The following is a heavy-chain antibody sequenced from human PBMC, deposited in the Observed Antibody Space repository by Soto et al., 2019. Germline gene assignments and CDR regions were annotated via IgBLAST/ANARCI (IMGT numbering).Heavy chain of an antibody. J-gene: IGHJ4*02. V-gene: IGHV3-7*01. CDR3: ARDCSSISSYVVY. CDR1: GFTFSNYW. D-gene: IGHD2-2*01. Sequence: QPGGSLRLSCAASGFTFSNYWMTWVRQAPGKGLEWVANINQDGSETYYVDSVKGRFTISRDNAKDSLYLQMNSLRAEDTAVYYCARDCSSISSYVVYWGQGMLVTVSS. CDR2: INQDGSET.